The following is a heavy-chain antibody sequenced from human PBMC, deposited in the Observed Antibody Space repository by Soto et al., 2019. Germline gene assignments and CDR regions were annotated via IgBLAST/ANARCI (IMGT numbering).Heavy chain of an antibody. V-gene: IGHV4-30-4*08. CDR1: GASIRSSISY. Sequence: SETLSLTCSVSGASIRSSISYWGWIRQSPGKGLDWIGYVYYSGATHYSPSLKSRAAISMDTSKNQFSLSLTSVTAADTAVYYFARAGFSYGHLLFWGQGSRVSVSS. D-gene: IGHD3-10*01. CDR2: VYYSGAT. J-gene: IGHJ4*02. CDR3: ARAGFSYGHLLF.